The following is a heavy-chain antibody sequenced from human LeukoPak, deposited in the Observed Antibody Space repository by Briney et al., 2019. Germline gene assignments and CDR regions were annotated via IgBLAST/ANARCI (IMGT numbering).Heavy chain of an antibody. CDR3: ARHRQYMDA. CDR2: MYHSGTT. J-gene: IGHJ6*03. CDR1: PSSITRGQY. Sequence: LETLSLTCTVSPSSITRGQYWGWIRQPPGKGLKWIGSMYHSGTTYYNASLKSRVTISLDTSKTQFSLRLKSVTTADTAIYYCARHRQYMDAWGKGTTVTVSS. V-gene: IGHV4-38-2*02. D-gene: IGHD3-16*02.